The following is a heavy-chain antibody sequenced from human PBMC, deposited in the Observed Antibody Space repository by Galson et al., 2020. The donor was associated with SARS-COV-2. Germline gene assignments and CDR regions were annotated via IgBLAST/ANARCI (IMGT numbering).Heavy chain of an antibody. Sequence: GGSLRLSCAAPGFRFSNYGMHWVRQAPGKGLEWVTFMSFDGSNQYYADSVKGRFTISRDTSKNTLYLQMDTLRPGDTAVYYCATTLTTSAEYFQHWGQGTLVSVSS. V-gene: IGHV3-30*03. D-gene: IGHD4-4*01. CDR2: MSFDGSNQ. J-gene: IGHJ1*01. CDR3: ATTLTTSAEYFQH. CDR1: GFRFSNYG.